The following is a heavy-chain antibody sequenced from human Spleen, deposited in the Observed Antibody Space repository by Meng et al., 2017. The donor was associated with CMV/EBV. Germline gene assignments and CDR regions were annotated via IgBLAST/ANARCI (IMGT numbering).Heavy chain of an antibody. CDR1: GGSITDYY. J-gene: IGHJ5*02. CDR2: IYYTGST. D-gene: IGHD4-11*01. V-gene: IGHV4-59*01. Sequence: SETLSLTCTVSGGSITDYYWSWIRQPPGKGLEWIGYIYYTGSTKYNPSLKSRVTILVDTSKNQVSLRLSSVTAADTAIYYCARDNPGLQYVWFGPWGQGTLVTVSS. CDR3: ARDNPGLQYVWFGP.